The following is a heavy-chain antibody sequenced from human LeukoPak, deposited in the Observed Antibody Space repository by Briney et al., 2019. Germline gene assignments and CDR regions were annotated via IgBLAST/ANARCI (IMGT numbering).Heavy chain of an antibody. CDR1: GFTFSNYS. Sequence: PGGSLRLSCAASGFTFSNYSMNWVRQAPGKGLEWVSSISSSSSYIYYADSLKGRFTISRDNAKNSLYLQMNSLRAEDTAVYYCASGFDYSNYVFGMDVWGQGTTVTVSS. D-gene: IGHD4-11*01. J-gene: IGHJ6*02. V-gene: IGHV3-21*01. CDR2: ISSSSSYI. CDR3: ASGFDYSNYVFGMDV.